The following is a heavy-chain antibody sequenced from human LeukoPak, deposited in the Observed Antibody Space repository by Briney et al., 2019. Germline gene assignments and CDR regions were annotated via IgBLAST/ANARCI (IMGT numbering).Heavy chain of an antibody. V-gene: IGHV3-74*01. Sequence: GGSLRLSCAASGFTFSNYWIHWVRQVPGKGLVWVSRIDSDGTTTRYADSVKGRFTISRDNAKNTVYLQMNSLTAEDTAVYYCARHIYGAGSPTGGAFDVWGQGTMVTVSS. CDR2: IDSDGTTT. J-gene: IGHJ3*01. CDR1: GFTFSNYW. CDR3: ARHIYGAGSPTGGAFDV. D-gene: IGHD3-10*01.